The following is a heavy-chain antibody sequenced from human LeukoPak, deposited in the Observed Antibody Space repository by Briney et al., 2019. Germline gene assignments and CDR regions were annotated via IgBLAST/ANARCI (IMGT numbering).Heavy chain of an antibody. J-gene: IGHJ4*02. CDR1: GFTFSNYG. Sequence: GGSLRLSCAASGFTFSNYGMHWVRQAPGKGLEWVSFIRYDGSNKYYADSVKGRFTVSRDNSKNTLYLQMNSLRAEDTAVYYCAKSGDIVVVVAAVDYWGQGTLVTVSS. CDR2: IRYDGSNK. D-gene: IGHD2-15*01. CDR3: AKSGDIVVVVAAVDY. V-gene: IGHV3-30*02.